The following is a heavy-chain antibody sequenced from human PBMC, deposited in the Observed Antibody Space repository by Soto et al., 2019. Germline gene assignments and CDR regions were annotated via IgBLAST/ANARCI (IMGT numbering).Heavy chain of an antibody. CDR1: GGTFSNYS. Sequence: QVQLVQSGAEVKKPGSSVKVSCKASGGTFSNYSINWVRQAPGQGLEWMGRIIPILDIANYAQKFQGRVTITADKSTNTAYRELSSLRSEDTAVYYCARGDQGGMDVWGQGTTVTVSS. J-gene: IGHJ6*02. CDR2: IIPILDIA. V-gene: IGHV1-69*02. D-gene: IGHD2-2*01. CDR3: ARGDQGGMDV.